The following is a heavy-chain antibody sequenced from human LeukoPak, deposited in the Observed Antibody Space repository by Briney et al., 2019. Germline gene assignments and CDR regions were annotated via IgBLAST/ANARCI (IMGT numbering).Heavy chain of an antibody. Sequence: SETLSLTCTVSGGSISSSSYYWGWIRQPPGEGLEWIGSIYYSGSTYYNPSLKSRVTISVDTSKNQFSLKLSSVTAADTAVYYCAVLATYYDIYSAFDYWGQGTLVTVSS. CDR1: GGSISSSSYY. CDR3: AVLATYYDIYSAFDY. CDR2: IYYSGST. D-gene: IGHD3-9*01. J-gene: IGHJ4*02. V-gene: IGHV4-39*01.